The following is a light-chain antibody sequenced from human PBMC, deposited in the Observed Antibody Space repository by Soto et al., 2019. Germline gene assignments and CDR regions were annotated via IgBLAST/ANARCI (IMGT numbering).Light chain of an antibody. CDR2: TSN. J-gene: IGLJ2*01. CDR3: AAWDDSLNVVV. V-gene: IGLV1-44*01. Sequence: QSVLTQPPSASGTPGQTVTISCSGSSSNIGRNTLNWYQQLPGTAPKLLISTSNQRPSGVRDRFSGSKSGTSASLAISGLQSDDEADYYCAAWDDSLNVVVFGGGTKLTVL. CDR1: SSNIGRNT.